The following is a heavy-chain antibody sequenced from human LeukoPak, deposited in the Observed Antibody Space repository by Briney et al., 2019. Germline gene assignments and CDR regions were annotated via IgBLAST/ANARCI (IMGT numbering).Heavy chain of an antibody. CDR1: GGSFSGYY. CDR2: INHSGST. Sequence: SETLSLTCAVYGGSFSGYYWSWIRQPPGKGLEWIGEINHSGSTNYNPSLKSRVTISVDTSKNQFSLKLSSVTAADTAVYYCARNGHYYYGSGSPYYYYYYYMDVWGKGTTVTVSS. V-gene: IGHV4-34*01. CDR3: ARNGHYYYGSGSPYYYYYYYMDV. J-gene: IGHJ6*03. D-gene: IGHD3-10*01.